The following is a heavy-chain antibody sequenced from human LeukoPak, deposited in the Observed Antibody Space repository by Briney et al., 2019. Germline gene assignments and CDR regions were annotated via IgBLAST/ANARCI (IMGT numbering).Heavy chain of an antibody. V-gene: IGHV3-48*03. D-gene: IGHD3-16*02. J-gene: IGHJ4*02. CDR3: ARGSTFGGVISDF. Sequence: SGGSLTLSCAASGFTFSNFEMKWVRQIPGKGLEWLSFITRSSRIIYYADSVKGRFTISRDNANNSLHLQMNSLRVEDTGIYFCARGSTFGGVISDFWGQGTLVTVSS. CDR2: ITRSSRII. CDR1: GFTFSNFE.